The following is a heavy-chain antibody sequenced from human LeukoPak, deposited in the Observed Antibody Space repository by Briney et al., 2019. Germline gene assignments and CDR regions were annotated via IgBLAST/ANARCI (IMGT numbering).Heavy chain of an antibody. CDR3: AKDLMRDRWFGES. D-gene: IGHD3-10*01. Sequence: GGSLRLSCAASRFTFSDYYMTWVRQAPGRGLEWVANIKEDGSEKNYVDSVKGRFTISRDNAKNSVYLLLNSLKPEDTAVYYCAKDLMRDRWFGESWGQGTLVTVSS. J-gene: IGHJ5*02. CDR2: IKEDGSEK. CDR1: RFTFSDYY. V-gene: IGHV3-7*01.